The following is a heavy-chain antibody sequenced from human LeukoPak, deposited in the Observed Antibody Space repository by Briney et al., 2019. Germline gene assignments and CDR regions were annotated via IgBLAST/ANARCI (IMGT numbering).Heavy chain of an antibody. CDR1: GFTFSSYR. CDR3: ARRKRALAAAPFYFDY. V-gene: IGHV3-21*01. Sequence: GGSLRLSCAASGFTFSSYRMNWVRQAPGKGLEWVSSIISSSTYIYYADSVKGRFTISRDNAKNSLYLQMNSLRAEDTAVYYCARRKRALAAAPFYFDYWGQGTLVTVSS. D-gene: IGHD6-13*01. CDR2: IISSSTYI. J-gene: IGHJ4*02.